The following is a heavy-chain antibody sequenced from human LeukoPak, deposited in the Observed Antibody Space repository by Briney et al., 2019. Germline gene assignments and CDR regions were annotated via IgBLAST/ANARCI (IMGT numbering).Heavy chain of an antibody. CDR1: GYTFTSYY. CDR3: ASVGATSSFDY. Sequence: ASVKVSCKASGYTFTSYYMHWVRQAPAQGLEWMGIINPSGGSTSYAQKFQGRVTMTRDSSTSTVYMELSSLRSEDTAVYYCASVGATSSFDYWGQGTLVTVSS. J-gene: IGHJ4*02. D-gene: IGHD1-26*01. V-gene: IGHV1-46*01. CDR2: INPSGGST.